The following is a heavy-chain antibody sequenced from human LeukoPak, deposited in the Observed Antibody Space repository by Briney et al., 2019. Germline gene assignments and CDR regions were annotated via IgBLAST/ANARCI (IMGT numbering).Heavy chain of an antibody. V-gene: IGHV3-23*01. D-gene: IGHD2-15*01. CDR1: GFTFSSYA. J-gene: IGHJ6*02. Sequence: GGSLRLSCAASGFTFSSYAMSWVRQAPGKGLEWVSAISGSGGSTYYADSVKGRFTISRDNSKNTLYLQMNSLRAEDTAVYYRAKARGYCSGGSCSRDGYYGMDVWGQGTTVTVSS. CDR3: AKARGYCSGGSCSRDGYYGMDV. CDR2: ISGSGGST.